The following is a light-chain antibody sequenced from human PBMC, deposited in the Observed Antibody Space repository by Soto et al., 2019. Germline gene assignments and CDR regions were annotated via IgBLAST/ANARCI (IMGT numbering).Light chain of an antibody. CDR1: SSNVGGYNY. V-gene: IGLV2-11*01. CDR3: CSYAASYTLL. Sequence: QSALTQPRSVSASPGQSVTISCTGTSSNVGGYNYVSWYQQNPGKAPKLMIYDASKRPPGVPDRFSGSKSGNAAFLTISGLQVEDEADYYFCSYAASYTLLFGGGTKVTVL. J-gene: IGLJ3*02. CDR2: DAS.